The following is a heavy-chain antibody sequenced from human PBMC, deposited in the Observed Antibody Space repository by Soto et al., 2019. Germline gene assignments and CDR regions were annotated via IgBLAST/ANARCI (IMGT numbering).Heavy chain of an antibody. J-gene: IGHJ5*02. CDR3: ASDSTGWFDP. D-gene: IGHD7-27*01. CDR2: FYTSGNT. V-gene: IGHV4-4*07. Sequence: SETLSLTCAVSGGSVSSYYWSWIRQPAGKGLEWIGRFYTSGNTNYNPSLKSRVTMSLDTSKNQFSLKLSSVTAADTAVYFCASDSTGWFDPWGQGTLVTVSS. CDR1: GGSVSSYY.